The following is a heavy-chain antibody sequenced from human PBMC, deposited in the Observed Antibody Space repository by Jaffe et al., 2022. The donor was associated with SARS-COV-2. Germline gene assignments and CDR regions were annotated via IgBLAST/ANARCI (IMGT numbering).Heavy chain of an antibody. J-gene: IGHJ4*02. CDR3: MARVDDMIVVV. V-gene: IGHV3-15*01. CDR1: GFAAFSNVY. Sequence: EVQLVESGGGLVKPGESLRLSCVASGFAAFSNVYMNWVRQAPGKGLEWIGRIISNIDGGTTDYAAPVKGRFTISRDDSKTTVYLQMNSLKTEDTAVYYCMARVDDMIVVVWGQGTLVTVSS. CDR2: IISNIDGGTT. D-gene: IGHD3-22*01.